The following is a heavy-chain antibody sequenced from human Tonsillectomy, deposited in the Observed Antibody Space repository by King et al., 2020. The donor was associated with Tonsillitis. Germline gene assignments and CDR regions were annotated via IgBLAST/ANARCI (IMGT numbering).Heavy chain of an antibody. D-gene: IGHD6-6*01. CDR3: ARGMYSSSSAAIHYYFYMDV. J-gene: IGHJ6*03. CDR2: IGPAGYT. V-gene: IGHV3-13*04. CDR1: GCTVSSYD. Sequence: EVQLVESGGGLVPPGGTLRLSCAASGCTVSSYDMHLVRHPTGKGLEWVSSIGPAGYTYYPVSVKGRFTISRENAKNSLYLQMNNLRAGDTAVYYCARGMYSSSSAAIHYYFYMDVWGKGTTVTVSS.